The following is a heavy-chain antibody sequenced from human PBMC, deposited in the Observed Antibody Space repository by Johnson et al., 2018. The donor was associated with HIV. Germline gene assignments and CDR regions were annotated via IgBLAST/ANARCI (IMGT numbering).Heavy chain of an antibody. J-gene: IGHJ3*01. CDR1: GLTFSSYA. D-gene: IGHD3-16*02. V-gene: IGHV3-30-3*01. Sequence: QVQLVESGGGVVQPGRSLRLSCAASGLTFSSYAMHWVRKPPGKGLEWVAVISYGGNKQYYVDSVEGRFTISRDNSKDTLYLQMNNLTIEDTAVYSCARDFGLGDLSYVSVAAFDFCGPGTLVTVSS. CDR2: ISYGGNKQ. CDR3: ARDFGLGDLSYVSVAAFDF.